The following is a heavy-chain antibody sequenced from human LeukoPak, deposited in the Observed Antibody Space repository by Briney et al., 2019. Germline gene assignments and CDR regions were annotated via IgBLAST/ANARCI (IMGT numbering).Heavy chain of an antibody. Sequence: GGSLRLSCAASGFTFSSYNMNWVRQAPGKGLEWVSSISSSSTYIYYADSMKGRFTISRDNAKNSLYLQMNSLRAEDTAVYYCARDPYSGSYGADYYYYMDVWGKGTTVTISS. V-gene: IGHV3-21*01. D-gene: IGHD1-26*01. CDR2: ISSSSTYI. CDR3: ARDPYSGSYGADYYYYMDV. CDR1: GFTFSSYN. J-gene: IGHJ6*03.